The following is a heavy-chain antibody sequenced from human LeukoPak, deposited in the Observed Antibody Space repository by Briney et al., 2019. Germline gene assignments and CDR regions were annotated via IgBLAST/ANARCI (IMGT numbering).Heavy chain of an antibody. D-gene: IGHD3-10*01. CDR3: ARGGSGSYHL. Sequence: SETLSLTCTVSGGSISSGDYYWSWIRQPPGKGLEWLGYIYYSGSTYYDPSLKSRVTISVDTSKNQFSLKLSSVTAADTALYYCARGGSGSYHLWGQGALVTVSS. J-gene: IGHJ5*02. CDR1: GGSISSGDYY. V-gene: IGHV4-30-4*01. CDR2: IYYSGST.